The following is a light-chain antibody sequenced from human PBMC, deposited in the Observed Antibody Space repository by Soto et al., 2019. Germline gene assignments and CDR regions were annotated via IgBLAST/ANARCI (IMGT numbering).Light chain of an antibody. CDR1: QSFSSKY. J-gene: IGKJ3*01. CDR3: QQYGSSLFT. Sequence: ESVLTQSPGTLALSKGERATLSCRASQSFSSKYLAWYQQKPGQAPRVLIYGTSIRASGVPERFSGGGSGTDFTLTITRLEPEDFAVYYCQQYGSSLFTFGPGT. CDR2: GTS. V-gene: IGKV3-20*01.